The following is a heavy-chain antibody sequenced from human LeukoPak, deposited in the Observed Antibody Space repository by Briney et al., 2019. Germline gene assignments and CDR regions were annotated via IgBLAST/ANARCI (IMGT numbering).Heavy chain of an antibody. CDR3: VRSGSYYVWFDP. J-gene: IGHJ5*02. CDR2: IYYSGST. CDR1: GGSFSGYY. D-gene: IGHD1-26*01. Sequence: SETLSLTCAVYGGSFSGYYWSWIRQPPGKGLEWIGYIYYSGSTNYNPSLKSRVTISVDTSKNQFSLKLSSVTAADTAVYYCVRSGSYYVWFDPWGQGTLVTVSS. V-gene: IGHV4-59*01.